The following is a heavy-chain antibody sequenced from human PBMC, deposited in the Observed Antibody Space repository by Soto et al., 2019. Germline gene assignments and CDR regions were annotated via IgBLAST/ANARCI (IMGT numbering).Heavy chain of an antibody. J-gene: IGHJ4*02. CDR3: AGLYPYESSGYTLNY. V-gene: IGHV4-39*01. D-gene: IGHD3-22*01. CDR2: SYYRWNT. CDR1: GGSISSSSSY. Sequence: SETLSLTCTVSGGSISSSSSYWGWIRQPPGKGLEWVGSSYYRWNTYYNPSRGGRVTISVDTSKNQFSLKLRSVTAADPAVFYCAGLYPYESSGYTLNYWGQGALVTVS.